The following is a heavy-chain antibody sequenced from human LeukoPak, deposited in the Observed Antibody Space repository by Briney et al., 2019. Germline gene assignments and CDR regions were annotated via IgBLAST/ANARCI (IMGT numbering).Heavy chain of an antibody. D-gene: IGHD1-20*01. CDR1: GFTFSSYA. V-gene: IGHV3-23*01. CDR3: AKRVTGTTRYFDS. Sequence: GGSLRLSCAASGFTFSSYAMEWVRQAPGKGLEWVSYISSSGDNTYYADSVKGRFTISRDNSKNTLSLQMNSLRAEDTAVYYCAKRVTGTTRYFDSWSQGTLVTVSS. J-gene: IGHJ4*02. CDR2: ISSSGDNT.